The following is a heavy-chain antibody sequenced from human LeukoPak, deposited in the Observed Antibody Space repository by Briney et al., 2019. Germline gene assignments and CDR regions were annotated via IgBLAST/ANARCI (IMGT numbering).Heavy chain of an antibody. J-gene: IGHJ4*02. D-gene: IGHD1-1*01. Sequence: QPGRSLRLSCAVSGFTFSTEWMTWVRQAPGKGLEWVANIKPDGSDKYYVDSVKGRFTISRDNAKNSLYLQMNTLRAEDTAVYYCARGISLWNGDSWGQGTLVSVSS. CDR3: ARGISLWNGDS. CDR1: GFTFSTEW. CDR2: IKPDGSDK. V-gene: IGHV3-7*01.